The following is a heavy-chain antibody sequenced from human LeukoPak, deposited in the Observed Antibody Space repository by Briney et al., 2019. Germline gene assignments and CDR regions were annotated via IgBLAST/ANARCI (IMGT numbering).Heavy chain of an antibody. V-gene: IGHV5-51*01. J-gene: IGHJ3*01. D-gene: IGHD2-15*01. Sequence: GESLKISCKGSGYRFPNYWIGWVRQTSGKGLEWMGAIFPGDSDARYNPSFEGHVTMSVDKSIDTAFLQWSSLKASDTAIYYCARHLVGHPYSAFEVWGQGTMLTVSS. CDR3: ARHLVGHPYSAFEV. CDR1: GYRFPNYW. CDR2: IFPGDSDA.